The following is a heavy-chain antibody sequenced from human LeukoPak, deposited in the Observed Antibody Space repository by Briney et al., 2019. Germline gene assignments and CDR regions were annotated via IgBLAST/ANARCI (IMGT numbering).Heavy chain of an antibody. D-gene: IGHD1-26*01. Sequence: SGGSLRLSCAASGFTFSSYGMHWVRQAPGKGLEWVAFIRYDGSNKYYADSVKGRFTISRDNSKNTLYLQMNSLRAEDTAVYYCAKDSARGVRYYYYYMDVWGKGTTVTISS. CDR3: AKDSARGVRYYYYYMDV. CDR1: GFTFSSYG. J-gene: IGHJ6*03. CDR2: IRYDGSNK. V-gene: IGHV3-30*02.